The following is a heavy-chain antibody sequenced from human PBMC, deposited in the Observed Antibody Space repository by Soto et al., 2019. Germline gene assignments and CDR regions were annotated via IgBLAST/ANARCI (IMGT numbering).Heavy chain of an antibody. D-gene: IGHD6-19*01. V-gene: IGHV1-69*13. Sequence: SVKVSCKASGGTFSSYASSWVRQAPGQGLEWIGGIIPIFGTANYAQKFQGRVTITADESTSTAYMELSSLRSEDTAVYYCARVQGIAVAGTGYYFDYWGQGTLVTVSS. CDR2: IIPIFGTA. CDR1: GGTFSSYA. J-gene: IGHJ4*02. CDR3: ARVQGIAVAGTGYYFDY.